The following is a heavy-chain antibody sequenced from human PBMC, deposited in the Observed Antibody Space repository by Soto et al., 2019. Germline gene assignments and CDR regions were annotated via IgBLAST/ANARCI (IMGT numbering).Heavy chain of an antibody. V-gene: IGHV1-2*04. J-gene: IGHJ6*02. CDR1: GYTFTSYA. D-gene: IGHD2-2*01. CDR3: ARDAGVGYCISTSCQSGMDV. CDR2: INPNSGGT. Sequence: ASVKVSCKASGYTFTSYAMHWVRQAPGQRLEWMGWINPNSGGTNYAQKFQGWVTMTRDTSISTAYMELSRLRSDDTAVYYCARDAGVGYCISTSCQSGMDVWGQGTTVTVS.